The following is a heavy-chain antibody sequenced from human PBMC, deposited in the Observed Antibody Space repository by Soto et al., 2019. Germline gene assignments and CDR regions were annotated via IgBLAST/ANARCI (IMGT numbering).Heavy chain of an antibody. J-gene: IGHJ2*01. CDR3: ARGNQRWLQLWYFDL. CDR1: VGTFSSYS. Sequence: QVQLVQSGAEVKKPGSSVKVSCKASVGTFSSYSISWVRQAPGQGLEWMGGIIPIFGTVNYSQKFQGRVTITAEESTSTAYMELSSLRSEDTAVYYCARGNQRWLQLWYFDLWGRGTLVTVSS. D-gene: IGHD5-12*01. V-gene: IGHV1-69*12. CDR2: IIPIFGTV.